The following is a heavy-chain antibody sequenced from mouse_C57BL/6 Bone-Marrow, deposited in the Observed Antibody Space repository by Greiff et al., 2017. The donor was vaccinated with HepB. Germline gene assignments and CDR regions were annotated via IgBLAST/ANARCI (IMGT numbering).Heavy chain of an antibody. CDR1: GFTFSDYY. J-gene: IGHJ1*03. Sequence: EVKLVESEGGLVQPGSSMKLSCTASGFTFSDYYMAWVRQVPEKGLEWVANINYDGRSTYYLDSLKSRFIISRDNAKNILYLQMSSLKSEDTATYYCASYSNYGYFDVWGTGTTVTVSS. CDR2: INYDGRST. CDR3: ASYSNYGYFDV. V-gene: IGHV5-16*01. D-gene: IGHD2-5*01.